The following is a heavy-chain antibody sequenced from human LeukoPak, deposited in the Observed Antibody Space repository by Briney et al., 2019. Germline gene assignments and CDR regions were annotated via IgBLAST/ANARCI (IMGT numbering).Heavy chain of an antibody. CDR1: GYSISSGYY. CDR2: IYHSGST. D-gene: IGHD1-1*01. J-gene: IGHJ6*03. Sequence: SETLPLTCTVSGYSISSGYYWGWIRQPPGKGLEWIGSIYHSGSTYYNPSLKSRVTMSVDTSKNQFSLKLSSVTAADTAVYYCARETKNENYYYYYMDVWGKGTTVTVSS. V-gene: IGHV4-38-2*02. CDR3: ARETKNENYYYYYMDV.